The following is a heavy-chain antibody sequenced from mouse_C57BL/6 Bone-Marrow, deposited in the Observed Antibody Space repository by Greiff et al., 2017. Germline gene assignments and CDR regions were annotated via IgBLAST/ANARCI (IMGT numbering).Heavy chain of an antibody. CDR2: INPNNGGT. CDR3: ARGGYGWYVDV. CDR1: GYTFTDYY. V-gene: IGHV1-22*01. J-gene: IGHJ1*03. Sequence: EVKLLESGPELVKPGASVKMSCKASGYTFTDYYMHWVKQSHGKSLEWIGYINPNNGGTSYNQKFKGKATLTVNKSSSTAYMELRSLTSEDSAVYYCARGGYGWYVDVWGTGTTITVSS. D-gene: IGHD1-1*01.